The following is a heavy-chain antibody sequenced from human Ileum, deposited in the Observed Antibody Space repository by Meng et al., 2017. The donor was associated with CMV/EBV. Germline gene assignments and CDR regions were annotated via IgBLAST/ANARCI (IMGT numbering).Heavy chain of an antibody. D-gene: IGHD1-14*01. CDR2: IHPSGST. CDR1: DASFSDFY. V-gene: IGHV4-34*01. CDR3: ARGQDNHKGGVH. Sequence: WGAGLLKPSATLALTCDVYDASFSDFYWSWTRHLPGKGLEWIGEIHPSGSTHYNPSLESRVSISVHMSNNQFSLKVSSVTAADTAVYYCARGQDNHKGGVHWGQGTLVTVSS. J-gene: IGHJ4*02.